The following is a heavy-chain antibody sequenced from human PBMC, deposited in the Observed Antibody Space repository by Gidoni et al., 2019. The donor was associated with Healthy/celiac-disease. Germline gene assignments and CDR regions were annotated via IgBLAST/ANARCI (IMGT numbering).Heavy chain of an antibody. CDR1: GFTFSSDA. J-gene: IGHJ4*02. Sequence: EVQLVESGGGLVQPGVSLRLSCAASGFTFSSDAMSWVRQAPGKGLEWVSAISGSGGSTYYADTVKGRFTISRDNSKNTLYMQMNSLRAEDTAVYYCAKGRYGGNLQSFDYWGQGTLVTVSS. D-gene: IGHD4-17*01. CDR2: ISGSGGST. V-gene: IGHV3-23*04. CDR3: AKGRYGGNLQSFDY.